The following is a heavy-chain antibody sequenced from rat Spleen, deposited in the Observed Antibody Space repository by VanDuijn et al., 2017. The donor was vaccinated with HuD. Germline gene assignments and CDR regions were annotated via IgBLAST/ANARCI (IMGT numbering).Heavy chain of an antibody. D-gene: IGHD4-3*01. V-gene: IGHV5S13*01. CDR2: ISTGGGNT. CDR1: GFTFSNYD. CDR3: ARQDTSGYSNWFAY. Sequence: EVQLVESGGGLVQPGRSLKLSCAASGFTFSNYDMAWVRQAPTKGLEWIASISTGGGNTYYRDSVKGRFTISRDNAKNTQYLQVDSLRSEDTATYYCARQDTSGYSNWFAYWGQGTLVTVSS. J-gene: IGHJ3*01.